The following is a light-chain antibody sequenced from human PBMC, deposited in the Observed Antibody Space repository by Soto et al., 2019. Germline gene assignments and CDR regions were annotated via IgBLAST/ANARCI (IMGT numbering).Light chain of an antibody. V-gene: IGKV3-20*01. CDR1: QTVTSNY. CDR2: GAS. Sequence: EIVLTQSPGTLYSSPGERATLSCRASQTVTSNYFAWYQQKPGQAPRLLVFGASIRAAGLPDRFSGGGAGTDFALAIIRLDPEVCGGYYCHQDGSSAGTFGRGTKL. J-gene: IGKJ2*01. CDR3: HQDGSSAGT.